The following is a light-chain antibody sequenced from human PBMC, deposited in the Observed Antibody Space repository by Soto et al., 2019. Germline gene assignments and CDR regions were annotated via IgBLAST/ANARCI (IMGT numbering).Light chain of an antibody. Sequence: QSALTQPASVSGAPGQSITISCTGTSIDVGSDNYVSWYQQHPGKAPKLMIYEVRDRPSGISIRFSGSKSGNTASLTICGLQTEDEADYYCSSYTSSSTYVFGTGTKVTV. V-gene: IGLV2-14*01. CDR1: SIDVGSDNY. CDR2: EVR. J-gene: IGLJ1*01. CDR3: SSYTSSSTYV.